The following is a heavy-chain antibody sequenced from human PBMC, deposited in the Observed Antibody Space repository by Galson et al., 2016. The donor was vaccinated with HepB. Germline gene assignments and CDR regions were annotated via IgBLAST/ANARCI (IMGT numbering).Heavy chain of an antibody. J-gene: IGHJ4*02. D-gene: IGHD2-21*02. CDR3: AKQDHCGGDCYPPDY. CDR1: GYNFPNYF. CDR2: IDPTYSYT. V-gene: IGHV5-10-1*01. Sequence: QSGAEVKKPGESLRISCRGSGYNFPNYFITWMRQMPGKGLEWMGRIDPTYSYTDYSPSFQGHVTISVDKSLNSAYLQWGSLKASDTAIYYCAKQDHCGGDCYPPDYWGQGTLVIVSS.